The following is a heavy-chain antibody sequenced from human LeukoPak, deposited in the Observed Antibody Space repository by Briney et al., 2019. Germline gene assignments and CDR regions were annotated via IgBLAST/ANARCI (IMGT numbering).Heavy chain of an antibody. Sequence: PSETLSLTCAVYGGSFSGCYCSWIRLPPGKGLEWIGEINHSGSTNYNPSLKIRVAISVDTSKNQFSLKLSSVTAADTAVYYCARDPRWGLADYWGQGTLVTVSS. CDR2: INHSGST. CDR1: GGSFSGCY. J-gene: IGHJ4*02. CDR3: ARDPRWGLADY. V-gene: IGHV4-34*01. D-gene: IGHD2-21*02.